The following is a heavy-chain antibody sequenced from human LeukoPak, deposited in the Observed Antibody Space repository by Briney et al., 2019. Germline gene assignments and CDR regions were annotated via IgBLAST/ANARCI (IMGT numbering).Heavy chain of an antibody. CDR1: GFTFSSYA. J-gene: IGHJ6*03. Sequence: GGSLRLSCAASGFTFSSYAMSWVRQAPGKGLEWVSAISGSGGSTYYADSVKGRFTISRDNSKNTLYLQMNSLRAEDTAVYYCAKSAHYGALLDYYYYYYVDVWGKGTTVTVSS. CDR3: AKSAHYGALLDYYYYYYVDV. CDR2: ISGSGGST. V-gene: IGHV3-23*01. D-gene: IGHD4-17*01.